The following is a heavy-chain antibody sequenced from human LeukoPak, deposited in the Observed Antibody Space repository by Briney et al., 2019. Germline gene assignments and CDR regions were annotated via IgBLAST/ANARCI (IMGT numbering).Heavy chain of an antibody. Sequence: PSETLSLTCTVSGGSISRGSYYWNWIRQPTGKGLEWIGRIYTSGSTNYNPSLKSRVTISVDTSKNQFYLKLSSVTAADTAVYYCARDPDYYDSSGYFMGAFDIWGQGTMVTVSS. J-gene: IGHJ3*02. CDR1: GGSISRGSYY. CDR3: ARDPDYYDSSGYFMGAFDI. D-gene: IGHD3-22*01. V-gene: IGHV4-61*02. CDR2: IYTSGST.